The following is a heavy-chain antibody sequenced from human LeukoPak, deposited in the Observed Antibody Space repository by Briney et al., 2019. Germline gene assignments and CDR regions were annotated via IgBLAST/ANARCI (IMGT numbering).Heavy chain of an antibody. CDR2: ISGDGRST. V-gene: IGHV3-23*01. D-gene: IGHD3-10*01. Sequence: GGSLRLSCEASRFTFSSYVMGWVRQAPGKGQECVSAISGDGRSTYYADSVKGRFTISREESKNTLYLQMNSLRAEDTAIYYCARVSGRILIWPQPFGDGMDVWGQGTTVTVSS. CDR1: RFTFSSYV. CDR3: ARVSGRILIWPQPFGDGMDV. J-gene: IGHJ6*02.